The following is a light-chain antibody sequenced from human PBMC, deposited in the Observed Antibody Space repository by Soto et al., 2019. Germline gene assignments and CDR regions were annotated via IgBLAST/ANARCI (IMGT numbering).Light chain of an antibody. J-gene: IGKJ1*01. CDR2: ETS. CDR1: QSISTI. V-gene: IGKV3-20*01. CDR3: QQFGTSPLWT. Sequence: EIVMTQSPATLSVSPGERATLSCRTSQSISTILAWYQQKPGQAPRLLMYETSTRATGIPDRFSGSGSGTDFTLTISRLEPEDFAVYFCQQFGTSPLWTFGQGTKVDIK.